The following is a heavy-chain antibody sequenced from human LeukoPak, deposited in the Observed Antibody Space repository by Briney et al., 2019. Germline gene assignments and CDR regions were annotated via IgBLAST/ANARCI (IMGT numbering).Heavy chain of an antibody. D-gene: IGHD5-18*01. CDR2: ISSSGRNI. V-gene: IGHV3-48*03. J-gene: IGHJ4*02. CDR1: GFTFSNYE. Sequence: GGSLRLSCAASGFTFSNYEFNWVRQAPGKGLEWVSYISSSGRNIYYADSVKGRFTISRDNAKNSLYLQMNSLRAEDTAVYYCARDLVQLWSKDFWGQGTLATVSS. CDR3: ARDLVQLWSKDF.